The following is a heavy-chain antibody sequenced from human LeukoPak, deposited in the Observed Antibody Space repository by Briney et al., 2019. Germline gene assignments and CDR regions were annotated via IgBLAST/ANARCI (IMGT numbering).Heavy chain of an antibody. CDR2: IKQDGSEK. Sequence: GGSLRLSCAASGFRFSNYWMSWVRHAPGKGLEWVAIIKQDGSEKFYVDSVKGRFSISRDNAKNSLFLHMNSLRSEDTAVYYCARTRSFYDSSGYYYGWFDPWGQGTLVTVSS. D-gene: IGHD3-22*01. J-gene: IGHJ5*02. V-gene: IGHV3-7*03. CDR3: ARTRSFYDSSGYYYGWFDP. CDR1: GFRFSNYW.